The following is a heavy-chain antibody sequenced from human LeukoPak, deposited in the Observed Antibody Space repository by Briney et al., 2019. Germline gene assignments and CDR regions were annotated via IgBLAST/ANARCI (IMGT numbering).Heavy chain of an antibody. CDR1: GDSVSSNSAT. J-gene: IGHJ4*02. CDR2: TYYRSKWYN. V-gene: IGHV6-1*01. Sequence: SQTLSLTFAISGDSVSSNSATWNWIRQSPSRGLEWLGRTYYRSKWYNDYAVSVSVKSRITINPDTSKNQFSLQLNSVTPEDTAVYYCARAPTGKNFDYWGQGTLVTVSS. CDR3: ARAPTGKNFDY. D-gene: IGHD1-1*01.